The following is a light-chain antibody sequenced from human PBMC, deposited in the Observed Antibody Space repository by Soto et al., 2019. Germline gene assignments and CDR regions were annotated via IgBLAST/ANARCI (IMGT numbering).Light chain of an antibody. Sequence: EIVLTQSPGTLSLSPGERATLSCRASHSVSRTYLTWYQQKPGQAPRLLIYGASARATGIPVRFSGSGSGTEFTLTISSLQSEDFAVYYCQQYHNWPPITFGQGTRLEIK. J-gene: IGKJ5*01. CDR2: GAS. CDR3: QQYHNWPPIT. V-gene: IGKV3-15*01. CDR1: HSVSRTY.